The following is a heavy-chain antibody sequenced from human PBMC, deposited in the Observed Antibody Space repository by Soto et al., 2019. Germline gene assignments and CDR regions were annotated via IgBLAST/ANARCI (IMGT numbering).Heavy chain of an antibody. CDR3: AKGPHSSAWHYFDY. Sequence: GGSLRLSCAASGFTFTSYAMSWVRQAPGKGLEWVSTLSGGNTYYADSVKGRFTISRDNSENTLYLQMISLRVEDMAIYYCAKGPHSSAWHYFDYWGQGTLVTVSS. CDR1: GFTFTSYA. D-gene: IGHD6-19*01. CDR2: LSGGNT. J-gene: IGHJ4*02. V-gene: IGHV3-23*01.